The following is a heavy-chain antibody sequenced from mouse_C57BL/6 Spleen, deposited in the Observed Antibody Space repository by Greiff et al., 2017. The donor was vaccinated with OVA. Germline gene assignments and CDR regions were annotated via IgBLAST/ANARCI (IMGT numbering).Heavy chain of an antibody. CDR1: GYTFTSYW. CDR3: ASYDYDLAY. V-gene: IGHV1-50*01. CDR2: IDPSDSYT. J-gene: IGHJ3*01. D-gene: IGHD2-4*01. Sequence: QVQLQQPGAELVKPGASVKPSCKASGYTFTSYWMQWVKQRPGQGLEWIGEIDPSDSYTNYNQKFKGKATLTVDTSSSTAYMQLSSLTSEDSAVYYCASYDYDLAYWGQGTLVTVSA.